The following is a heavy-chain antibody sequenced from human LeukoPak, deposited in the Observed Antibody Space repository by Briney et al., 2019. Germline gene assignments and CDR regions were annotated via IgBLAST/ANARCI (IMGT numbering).Heavy chain of an antibody. V-gene: IGHV3-30*02. D-gene: IGHD4-17*01. CDR3: VKDLTTVTTQGDY. Sequence: SCKASGYTFTTYGISWVRQAPGKGLEWVAFIRYDESDKYYADSVKGRFTISRDNSKNTLYLQMNSLRADDTALYYCVKDLTTVTTQGDYWGQGTLVTVSS. J-gene: IGHJ4*02. CDR2: IRYDESDK. CDR1: GYTFTTYG.